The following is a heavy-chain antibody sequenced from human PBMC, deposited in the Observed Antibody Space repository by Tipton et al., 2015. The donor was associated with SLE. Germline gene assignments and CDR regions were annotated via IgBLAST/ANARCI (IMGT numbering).Heavy chain of an antibody. J-gene: IGHJ4*02. CDR1: GGSISSSSYY. D-gene: IGHD3-16*01. Sequence: LRLSCTVSGGSISSSSYYWGWIRQPPGKGLEWIGSIYYSGSTYYNPSLKSRVTISVDTSKNQFSLKLSSVTAADTAVYYCAREGAYYYDNWGQGTLVTVSS. CDR3: AREGAYYYDN. V-gene: IGHV4-39*07. CDR2: IYYSGST.